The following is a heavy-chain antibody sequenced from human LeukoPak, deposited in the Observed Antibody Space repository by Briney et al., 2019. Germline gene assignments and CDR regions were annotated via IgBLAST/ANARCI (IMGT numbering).Heavy chain of an antibody. V-gene: IGHV3-53*01. J-gene: IGHJ3*02. Sequence: GGSLRLSCAASGFTVSSNYMSWVRQAPGKGLEWVSVIYSGGSTYYADSVKGRFTISRDNSKNTLYLQMNSLRAEDTAVYYCARGGGNDCTNGVCDAFDIWGQGTMVTVSS. D-gene: IGHD2-8*01. CDR3: ARGGGNDCTNGVCDAFDI. CDR2: IYSGGST. CDR1: GFTVSSNY.